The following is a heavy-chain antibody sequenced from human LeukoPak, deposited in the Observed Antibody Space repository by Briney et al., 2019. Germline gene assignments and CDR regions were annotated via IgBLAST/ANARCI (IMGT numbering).Heavy chain of an antibody. CDR3: ARAREAYYNVYSGF. D-gene: IGHD2-21*01. V-gene: IGHV3-7*01. J-gene: IGHJ4*02. Sequence: GGSLTLSCAASGFTFTTSWMSWVRQAPGKGLEWVANINQDGNEKYYVKSVEGRFTISRDNAENSLYLQLNNLRVEDTGIFYCARAREAYYNVYSGFWGQGALVTVSS. CDR2: INQDGNEK. CDR1: GFTFTTSW.